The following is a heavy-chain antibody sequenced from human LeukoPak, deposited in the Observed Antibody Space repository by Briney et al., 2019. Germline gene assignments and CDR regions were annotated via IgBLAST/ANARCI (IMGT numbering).Heavy chain of an antibody. V-gene: IGHV3-23*01. CDR2: ISGSGGST. Sequence: GGSLRLSCAASGFTFSSYAMSWVRQAPGKGLEWVSAISGSGGSTYYADSVKGRFTISRDNSKNTLYLQMNSLRVEDTAVYYCATQRDYWFGELLNFDYWGQGTLVTVSS. CDR3: ATQRDYWFGELLNFDY. J-gene: IGHJ4*02. D-gene: IGHD3-10*01. CDR1: GFTFSSYA.